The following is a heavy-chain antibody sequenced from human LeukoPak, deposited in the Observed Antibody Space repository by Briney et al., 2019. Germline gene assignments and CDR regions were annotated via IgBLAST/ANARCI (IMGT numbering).Heavy chain of an antibody. CDR1: GGTFSSYA. V-gene: IGHV1-69*04. J-gene: IGHJ4*02. CDR2: IIPILGIA. Sequence: SVKVSCKASGGTFSSYAISWVRQAPGQGLEWMGRIIPILGIANYAQKFQGRVTITADKSTSTAYMELSSLRSGDTAVYYCARDDYYYDSSGYYDLDYWGQGTLVTVSS. CDR3: ARDDYYYDSSGYYDLDY. D-gene: IGHD3-22*01.